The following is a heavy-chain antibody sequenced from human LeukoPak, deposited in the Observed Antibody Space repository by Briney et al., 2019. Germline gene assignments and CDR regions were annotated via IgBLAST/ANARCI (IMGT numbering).Heavy chain of an antibody. CDR2: IYHSGST. Sequence: SETLSLTCTVSGYSISSGYYWGWIRQPPGKGLEWIGSIYHSGSTYYNPSLKSRVTISVDTSKNQFSLKLSSVTAADTAVYYCARGYYDYVWGSYGFFGYYFDYWGQGTLVTVSS. CDR1: GYSISSGYY. V-gene: IGHV4-38-2*02. J-gene: IGHJ4*02. CDR3: ARGYYDYVWGSYGFFGYYFDY. D-gene: IGHD3-16*02.